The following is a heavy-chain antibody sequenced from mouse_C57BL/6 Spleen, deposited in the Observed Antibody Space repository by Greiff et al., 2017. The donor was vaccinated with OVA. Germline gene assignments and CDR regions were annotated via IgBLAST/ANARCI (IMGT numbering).Heavy chain of an antibody. Sequence: EVKLMESGPELVKPGASVKIPCKASGYTFTDYNMDWVKQGHGKSLEWIGDINPNNGGTIYNQKFKGKATLTVDKSSSTAYMELRSLTSEDTAVYYCAREGDYGSRYAMDYWGQGTSVTVSS. CDR2: INPNNGGT. D-gene: IGHD1-1*01. CDR3: AREGDYGSRYAMDY. V-gene: IGHV1-18*01. CDR1: GYTFTDYN. J-gene: IGHJ4*01.